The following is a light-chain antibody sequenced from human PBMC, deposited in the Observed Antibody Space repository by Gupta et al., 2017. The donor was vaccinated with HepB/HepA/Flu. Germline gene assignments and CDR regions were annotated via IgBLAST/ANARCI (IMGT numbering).Light chain of an antibody. V-gene: IGLV2-14*01. CDR2: DVN. CDR1: RSDVGGYNY. CDR3: ESYRTRNRRV. Sequence: QSALTKPASVSGSTGQSITISCTGARSDVGGYNYVSWYQQHHGTPPIVCSVDVNHRPSGPSNRSASSEAGTTAPTIITVLAADDAAYYYCESYRTRNRRVFGGGTKLTVL. J-gene: IGLJ2*01.